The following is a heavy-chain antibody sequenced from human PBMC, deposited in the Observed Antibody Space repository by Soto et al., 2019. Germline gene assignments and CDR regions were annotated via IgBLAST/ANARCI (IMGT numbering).Heavy chain of an antibody. Sequence: GGSLILSCTASGFTFGDYAMSWFCQAPGKGREWVGFIRSKAYGGTTEYDASEKGRFTISRDDSKRIADLQTNSMKTEDTAVYYCTSWPHVDKAMVWRVLGYGMNVWGQGTTVTVSS. V-gene: IGHV3-49*03. D-gene: IGHD5-18*01. CDR2: IRSKAYGGTT. CDR3: TSWPHVDKAMVWRVLGYGMNV. J-gene: IGHJ6*02. CDR1: GFTFGDYA.